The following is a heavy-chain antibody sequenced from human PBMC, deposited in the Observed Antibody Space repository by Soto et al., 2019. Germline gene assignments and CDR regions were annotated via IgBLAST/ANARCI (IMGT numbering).Heavy chain of an antibody. CDR1: GYTFTGYY. CDR3: ARDLWSGSPSISRAFDI. CDR2: INPNSGGT. D-gene: IGHD6-6*01. J-gene: IGHJ3*02. Sequence: ASVKVSCKASGYTFTGYYMHWVRQAPGQGLEWMGWINPNSGGTNYAQKFQGWVTMTRDTSISTAYMELSRLRSDDTAVYYCARDLWSGSPSISRAFDIWGQGTMVTVSS. V-gene: IGHV1-2*04.